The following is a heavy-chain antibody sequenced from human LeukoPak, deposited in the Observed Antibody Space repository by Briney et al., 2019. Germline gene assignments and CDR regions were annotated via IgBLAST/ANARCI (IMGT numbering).Heavy chain of an antibody. J-gene: IGHJ4*02. D-gene: IGHD1-26*01. CDR3: AKELRTPGVEATSSDY. CDR1: GFTLSGYA. CDR2: ISDSGGRT. V-gene: IGHV3-23*01. Sequence: PGGSLRLSCAASGFTLSGYATSWFRQAPGKGLEWVSAISDSGGRTYYADSVKGRFTISRDNSKNTLYLQMNSLRDDDTAVYYCAKELRTPGVEATSSDYWGQGTLVTVSS.